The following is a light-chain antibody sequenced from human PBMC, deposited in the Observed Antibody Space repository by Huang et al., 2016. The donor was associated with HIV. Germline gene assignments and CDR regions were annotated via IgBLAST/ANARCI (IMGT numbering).Light chain of an antibody. Sequence: DIQMTQSPSSLSAFVGDTVTITCRASQGISNSVAWYQQKPGKAPKLLLDSTSRLESGVPSRFRGGGSVTDYTLTINSLQPDDFATYYCQQYYTSPTFGQGSKVEIK. CDR1: QGISNS. J-gene: IGKJ1*01. CDR3: QQYYTSPT. V-gene: IGKV1-NL1*01. CDR2: STS.